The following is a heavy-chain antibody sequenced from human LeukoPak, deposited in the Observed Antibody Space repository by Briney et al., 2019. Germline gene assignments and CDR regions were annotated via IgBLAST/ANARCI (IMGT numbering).Heavy chain of an antibody. Sequence: PGTSLRLSCEASGFTFSSGMHWVRQAPGKGLEWVAVISYDGNHKYYGDSVKGRFTISRDNSRNTLYLQMDSLKTEDTAVYYCAKGELHFNTCSFDYWGQGTLVTVSS. CDR2: ISYDGNHK. CDR3: AKGELHFNTCSFDY. V-gene: IGHV3-30*18. D-gene: IGHD1-26*01. CDR1: GFTFSSG. J-gene: IGHJ4*02.